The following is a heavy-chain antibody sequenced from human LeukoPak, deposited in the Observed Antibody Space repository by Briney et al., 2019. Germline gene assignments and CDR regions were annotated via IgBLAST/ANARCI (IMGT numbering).Heavy chain of an antibody. CDR2: IAYDGSNK. Sequence: GGSLRLSCAASGFTFSSYGMHWVRQAPGKGLEWVAVIAYDGSNKYYADSVKGRFTISRDNSKNTLYLQMNSLRAEDTAVYYCAKTSQGLNFGSLFVDPWGQGTLVTVSS. D-gene: IGHD3-16*02. CDR3: AKTSQGLNFGSLFVDP. J-gene: IGHJ5*02. V-gene: IGHV3-30*18. CDR1: GFTFSSYG.